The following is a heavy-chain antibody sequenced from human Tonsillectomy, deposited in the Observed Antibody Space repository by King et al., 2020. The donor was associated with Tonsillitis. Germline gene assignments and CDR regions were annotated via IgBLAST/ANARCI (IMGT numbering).Heavy chain of an antibody. CDR2: IYSGGNT. Sequence: VQLVESGGGFIQPGGSLRLSCAASGFTVSSNYMGWVRQAPGKGLEWVALIYSGGNTYYADSVSGRFTISRDTSKNTLYLQMNSLRAEDTAVYYCARVAATYSSSSLVYYHNHMDVWGKGTTVTVSS. J-gene: IGHJ6*03. CDR3: ARVAATYSSSSLVYYHNHMDV. D-gene: IGHD6-6*01. V-gene: IGHV3-53*01. CDR1: GFTVSSNY.